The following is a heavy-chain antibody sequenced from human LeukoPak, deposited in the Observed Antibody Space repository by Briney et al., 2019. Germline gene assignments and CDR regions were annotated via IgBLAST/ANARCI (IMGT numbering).Heavy chain of an antibody. Sequence: ASVTVSCKASGYTFTGYYMHWVRQAPGQGLEWMGWINPNSSGTNYAQKFQDRVTMTRDTSISAVYMELSRLRSDDTAVYYCARDGRDGYNLVHYWGQGTLVTVSS. V-gene: IGHV1-2*02. CDR1: GYTFTGYY. D-gene: IGHD5-24*01. CDR3: ARDGRDGYNLVHY. CDR2: INPNSSGT. J-gene: IGHJ4*02.